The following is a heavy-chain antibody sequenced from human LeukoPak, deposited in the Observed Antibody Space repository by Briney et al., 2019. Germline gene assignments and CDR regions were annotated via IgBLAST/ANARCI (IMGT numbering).Heavy chain of an antibody. CDR2: INHSGST. J-gene: IGHJ6*02. D-gene: IGHD2-2*02. V-gene: IGHV4-34*01. Sequence: SSETLSLTCAVYGGSFSGYYWSWIRQPPGKGLEWIGEINHSGSTNYNPSLKSRVTISVDTSKNQFSLKLSSVTAADTAVYYCARVYRGLHIYYYYGMDVWGQGTTVTVSS. CDR1: GGSFSGYY. CDR3: ARVYRGLHIYYYYGMDV.